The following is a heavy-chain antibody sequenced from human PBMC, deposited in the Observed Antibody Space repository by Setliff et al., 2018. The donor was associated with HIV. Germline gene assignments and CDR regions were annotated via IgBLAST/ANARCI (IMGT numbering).Heavy chain of an antibody. Sequence: SVKVSCKASRSTFNSHTINWVRQAPGQGLDWMGRIIPILGVANYAQRFQGKVTITTDTYTSTAYMELRSLRSDDTAVYYCARDPEGDYYDSSGYFDYWGQGTLVTVSS. CDR3: ARDPEGDYYDSSGYFDY. D-gene: IGHD3-22*01. CDR1: RSTFNSHT. CDR2: IIPILGVA. V-gene: IGHV1-69*04. J-gene: IGHJ4*02.